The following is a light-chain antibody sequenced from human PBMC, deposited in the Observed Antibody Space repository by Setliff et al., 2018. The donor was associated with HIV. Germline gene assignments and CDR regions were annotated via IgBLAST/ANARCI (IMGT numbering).Light chain of an antibody. J-gene: IGLJ1*01. CDR1: ISDIGSYNF. CDR2: DVN. CDR3: RSYTISSTYV. V-gene: IGLV2-14*03. Sequence: QSALTQPASVSGSPGQSITISCSGTISDIGSYNFDSWYQQHPGKAPKLMMSDVNKRPSGVSDRFSGSKSGNTASLTISGLQAEDEANSYCRSYTISSTYVFGPGTKVTV.